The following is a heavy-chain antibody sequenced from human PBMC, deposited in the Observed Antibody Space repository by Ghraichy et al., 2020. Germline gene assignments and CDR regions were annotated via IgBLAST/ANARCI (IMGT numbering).Heavy chain of an antibody. V-gene: IGHV3-33*01. Sequence: GGSLRLSCAASGFTFSSYGMHWVRQAPGKGLEWVAVIWYDGSNKYYADSVKGRFTISRDNSKNTLYLQMNSLRAEDTAVYYCARERTNWNDYVGCWFDPWGQGTLVTVSS. CDR3: ARERTNWNDYVGCWFDP. D-gene: IGHD1-1*01. J-gene: IGHJ5*02. CDR1: GFTFSSYG. CDR2: IWYDGSNK.